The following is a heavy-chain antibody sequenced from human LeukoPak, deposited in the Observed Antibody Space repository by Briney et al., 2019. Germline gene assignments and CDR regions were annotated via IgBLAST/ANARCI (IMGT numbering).Heavy chain of an antibody. CDR1: GYTFTGYY. CDR2: INPNSGGT. J-gene: IGHJ4*02. Sequence: ASVKVSCKASGYTFTGYYMHWVRQAPGQGLEWMGWINPNSGGTNYAQKFQGRVTMTRDTSISTAYMELSRLRSDDTAVYYCARGGPITYDSSGYPDYWGQGTLVTVSS. D-gene: IGHD3-22*01. CDR3: ARGGPITYDSSGYPDY. V-gene: IGHV1-2*02.